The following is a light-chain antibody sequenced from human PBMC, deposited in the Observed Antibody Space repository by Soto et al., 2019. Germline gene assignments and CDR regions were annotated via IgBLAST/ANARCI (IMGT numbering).Light chain of an antibody. CDR1: QSVSSY. Sequence: EIVLTQSPATLSLSPGERATLSCRASQSVSSYLAWYRQKPGQAPRLLIYDASNRATGIQARFSGSGSGTDFTLTISRLEPEDFAVYYCQQRSNLMYTFGQGTKLEIK. V-gene: IGKV3-11*01. CDR3: QQRSNLMYT. J-gene: IGKJ2*01. CDR2: DAS.